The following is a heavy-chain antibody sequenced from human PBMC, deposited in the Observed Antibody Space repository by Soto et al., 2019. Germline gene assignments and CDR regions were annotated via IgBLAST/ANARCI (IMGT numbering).Heavy chain of an antibody. V-gene: IGHV4-30-4*01. CDR2: IYYSGTT. Sequence: PSETLSLTCTVSGDSLSSGDFYWSWIRQSPGKGLEWIGYIYYSGTTYYNPSLKTRVNISVDMSKNQFSLKLSSVTAADTAVYYCARLGVAGSEIDHWGPGTLVTVSS. CDR1: GDSLSSGDFY. D-gene: IGHD6-19*01. CDR3: ARLGVAGSEIDH. J-gene: IGHJ4*02.